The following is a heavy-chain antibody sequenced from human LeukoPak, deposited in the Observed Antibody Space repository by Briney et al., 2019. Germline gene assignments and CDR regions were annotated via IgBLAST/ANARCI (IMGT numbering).Heavy chain of an antibody. J-gene: IGHJ6*03. Sequence: PGGSLRLSCAASGFTFSSYAMSWVRQAPGKGLEGVSAISGSGSSTYYADSVNGRFTISRENPKHTLYLQMNSLRAEDKAVYYCARDRAAHLYSSYYMDVWGKGTTVTVSS. V-gene: IGHV3-23*01. CDR2: ISGSGSST. D-gene: IGHD2-15*01. CDR3: ARDRAAHLYSSYYMDV. CDR1: GFTFSSYA.